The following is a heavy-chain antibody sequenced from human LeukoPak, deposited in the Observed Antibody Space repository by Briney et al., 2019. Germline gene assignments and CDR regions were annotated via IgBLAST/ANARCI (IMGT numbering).Heavy chain of an antibody. CDR1: GGTFSSYA. V-gene: IGHV1-69*06. D-gene: IGHD2-15*01. CDR3: ARTYCSGGSCYSNDYYFDY. J-gene: IGHJ4*02. CDR2: IIPIFGTA. Sequence: GASVKVSCKASGGTFSSYAISWVRQAPGQGLEWIGGIIPIFGTANYAQKFQGRVTITADKSTSTAYMELSSLRSEDTAVYYCARTYCSGGSCYSNDYYFDYWGQGTLVTVSS.